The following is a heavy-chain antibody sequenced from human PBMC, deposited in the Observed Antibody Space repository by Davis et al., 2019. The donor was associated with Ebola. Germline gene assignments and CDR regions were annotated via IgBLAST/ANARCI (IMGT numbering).Heavy chain of an antibody. Sequence: GGSLKISCAASGFTFSSYSMNWVRQAPGKGLEWVSSISSSSSYIYYADSVKGRFTISRDNAKNSLYLQMNSLRAEDTAVYYCASADGDSLDYWGQGTLVTVSS. CDR3: ASADGDSLDY. D-gene: IGHD4-17*01. CDR2: ISSSSSYI. CDR1: GFTFSSYS. V-gene: IGHV3-21*04. J-gene: IGHJ4*02.